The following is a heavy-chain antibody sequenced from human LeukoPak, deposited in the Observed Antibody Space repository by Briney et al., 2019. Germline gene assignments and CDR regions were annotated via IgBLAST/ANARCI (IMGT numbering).Heavy chain of an antibody. CDR2: ISYDGGTE. D-gene: IGHD3-3*01. J-gene: IGHJ4*02. CDR1: GFTFGNYP. Sequence: GGSLRLSCAASGFTFGNYPLHWVRQAPGKGLEWVALISYDGGTEDYADSVKGRFTISRDYSKNTLYLQMNSLRVEDTAVYYCAKGWSFWSGYSFDYWGQGTLVTVSS. CDR3: AKGWSFWSGYSFDY. V-gene: IGHV3-30-3*01.